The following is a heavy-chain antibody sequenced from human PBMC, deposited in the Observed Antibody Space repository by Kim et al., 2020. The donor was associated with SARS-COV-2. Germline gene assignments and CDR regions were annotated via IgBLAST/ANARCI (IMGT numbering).Heavy chain of an antibody. Sequence: GGSLRLSCAASGFTFSSYDMHWVRQATGKGLEWVSAIGTAGDTYYPGSVKGRFTISRENAKNSLYLQMNSLRAGDTAVYYCARAYYGSGSYYNGYYYYGMDVWGQGTTVTLS. CDR1: GFTFSSYD. V-gene: IGHV3-13*01. D-gene: IGHD3-10*01. J-gene: IGHJ6*02. CDR3: ARAYYGSGSYYNGYYYYGMDV. CDR2: IGTAGDT.